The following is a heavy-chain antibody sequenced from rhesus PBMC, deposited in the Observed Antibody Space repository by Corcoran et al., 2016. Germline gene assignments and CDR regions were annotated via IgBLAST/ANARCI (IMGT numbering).Heavy chain of an antibody. D-gene: IGHD3-16*01. Sequence: QVQLQESGPGLVKPSETLSLPCAVSGGSISSGYYYWSWIRQPPGKGLEWIWYITDSGSNSYNPALKSRVTSSRDTSKNQLSLKLSSVTAADTAVYYCASFTIVVVITTGRFDVWGPGVLVTVSS. CDR2: ITDSGSN. CDR1: GGSISSGYYY. V-gene: IGHV4-122*02. J-gene: IGHJ5-1*01. CDR3: ASFTIVVVITTGRFDV.